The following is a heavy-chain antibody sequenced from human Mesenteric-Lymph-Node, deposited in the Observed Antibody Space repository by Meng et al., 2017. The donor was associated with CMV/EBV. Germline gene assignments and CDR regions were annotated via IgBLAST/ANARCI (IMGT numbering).Heavy chain of an antibody. CDR3: ARHSALLVTNFDY. V-gene: IGHV4-34*01. CDR1: GGSFSAYY. CDR2: INHSGST. D-gene: IGHD5-18*01. Sequence: QVQLQQWGAGLLKPSETLSLPCAVYGGSFSAYYWSWIRQPPGKGLEWIGEINHSGSTNYNPSLKSRITISVDTSKNQFSLKLSSVTAADTAVYYCARHSALLVTNFDYWGQGTLVTVSS. J-gene: IGHJ4*02.